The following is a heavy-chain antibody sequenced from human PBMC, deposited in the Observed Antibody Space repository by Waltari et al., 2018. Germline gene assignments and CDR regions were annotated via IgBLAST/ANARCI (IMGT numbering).Heavy chain of an antibody. V-gene: IGHV4-34*01. Sequence: QVQLQQWGAGLLKPSETLSLTCAVYGGSFSGYYWSWIRPPPGQGLEWIGEINHSGSTNYNPSLKSRVTISVDTSKNQFSLKLSSVTAADTAVYYCARGVAPPMTTVTTQYYFDYWGQGTLVTVSS. D-gene: IGHD4-4*01. CDR2: INHSGST. J-gene: IGHJ4*02. CDR1: GGSFSGYY. CDR3: ARGVAPPMTTVTTQYYFDY.